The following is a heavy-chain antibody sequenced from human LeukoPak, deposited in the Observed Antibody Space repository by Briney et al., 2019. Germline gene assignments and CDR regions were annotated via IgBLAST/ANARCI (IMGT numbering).Heavy chain of an antibody. CDR2: IYWDDDK. V-gene: IGHV2-5*02. CDR1: GFSLSTSGVG. CDR3: AHTGPRPMVRGVIGQENRYYFDY. Sequence: SGPTLVKPTQTLTLTCTFSGFSLSTSGVGVGWIRQPPGKALEWLALIYWDDDKRYSPSLKSRLTITKDTSKNQVVLTMTNMDPVDTATYYCAHTGPRPMVRGVIGQENRYYFDYWGQGTLVTVSS. D-gene: IGHD3-10*01. J-gene: IGHJ4*02.